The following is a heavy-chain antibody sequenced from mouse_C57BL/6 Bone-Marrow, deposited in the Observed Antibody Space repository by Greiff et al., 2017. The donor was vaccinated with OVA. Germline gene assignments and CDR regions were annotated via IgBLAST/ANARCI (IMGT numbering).Heavy chain of an antibody. Sequence: EVKLVESGGGLVKPGGSLKLSCAASGFTFSSYAMSWVRQTPEKRLEWVATISDGGGYTNYPDNVKGRFTISRDNAKNNMYLQMSHLKSEDTAMYYCASLLVYYAIDYWGQGTSVTVSS. CDR2: ISDGGGYT. CDR1: GFTFSSYA. V-gene: IGHV5-4*03. J-gene: IGHJ4*01. CDR3: ASLLVYYAIDY.